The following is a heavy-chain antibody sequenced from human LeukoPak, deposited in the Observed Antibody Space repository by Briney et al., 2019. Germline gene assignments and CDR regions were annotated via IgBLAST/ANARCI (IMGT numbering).Heavy chain of an antibody. CDR1: GYTFTDYY. Sequence: ASVKISCKVSGYTFTDYYMHWVQQAPGKGLEWMGLVDPEDGETIYAEKFQGRVTITADTSTDTAYMELSSLRSEDTAVYYCATVIAVPAAISHDNWFDPWGQGTPVTVSS. CDR2: VDPEDGET. D-gene: IGHD2-2*01. V-gene: IGHV1-69-2*01. CDR3: ATVIAVPAAISHDNWFDP. J-gene: IGHJ5*02.